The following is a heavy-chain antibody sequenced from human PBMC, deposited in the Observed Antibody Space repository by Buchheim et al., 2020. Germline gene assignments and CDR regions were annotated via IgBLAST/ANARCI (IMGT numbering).Heavy chain of an antibody. J-gene: IGHJ4*02. CDR1: GGSISSGGYY. D-gene: IGHD6-13*01. Sequence: QVQLQESGPGLVKPSQTLSLTCTVSGGSISSGGYYWSWIRQHPGQGLDWIGYIFYSGTTYYNPSLQSRVTMSVDTSKNQFSLKLGSVTAADTAVYYCARDGAAAAGIDYWGQGTL. CDR3: ARDGAAAAGIDY. V-gene: IGHV4-31*03. CDR2: IFYSGTT.